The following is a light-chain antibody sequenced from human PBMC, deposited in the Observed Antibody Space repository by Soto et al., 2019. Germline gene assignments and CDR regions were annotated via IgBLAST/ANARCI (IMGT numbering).Light chain of an antibody. CDR3: HQYNSYWT. V-gene: IGKV1-9*01. J-gene: IGKJ1*01. CDR1: QGINSY. CDR2: TAS. Sequence: DIQLTQSPSFLSASVGDRVTVTCRASQGINSYLAWYQQKPGKAPKLLIYTASTLQSGVPSRFSGSGSGTEFTLSISSLQPDDFATYYCHQYNSYWTFGQGTKVDIK.